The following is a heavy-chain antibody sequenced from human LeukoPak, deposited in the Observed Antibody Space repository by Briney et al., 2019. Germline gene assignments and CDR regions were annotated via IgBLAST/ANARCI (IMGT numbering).Heavy chain of an antibody. D-gene: IGHD3-10*01. Sequence: ASVKVSCKASGYTFTSYGISWVRQAPGQGLEWMGWISAYNGNTNYAQKLQGRVTMTTDTSTSTAYMELRSLRSHDTAVYYCARERLNYYGSGSYYRTPNFDYWGQGTLVTVSS. CDR3: ARERLNYYGSGSYYRTPNFDY. V-gene: IGHV1-18*01. J-gene: IGHJ4*02. CDR2: ISAYNGNT. CDR1: GYTFTSYG.